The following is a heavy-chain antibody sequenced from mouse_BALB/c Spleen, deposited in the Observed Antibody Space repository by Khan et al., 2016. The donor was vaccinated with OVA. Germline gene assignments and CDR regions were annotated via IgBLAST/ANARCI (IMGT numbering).Heavy chain of an antibody. D-gene: IGHD2-2*01. CDR1: GYSFTTYY. Sequence: VQLQQSGPELMKPGTSVKISCKASGYSFTTYYIHWVIQTHGKSIEWIGYIDPFSGGTTYNQKFKGKATLTVDKSSSTAYIHLSNLTSEDSAVYYCTRHGYVAWFTYWGQGTLVTVSA. CDR2: IDPFSGGT. CDR3: TRHGYVAWFTY. J-gene: IGHJ3*01. V-gene: IGHV1S135*01.